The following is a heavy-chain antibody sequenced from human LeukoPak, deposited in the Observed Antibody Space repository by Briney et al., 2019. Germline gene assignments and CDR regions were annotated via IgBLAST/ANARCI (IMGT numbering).Heavy chain of an antibody. Sequence: SVKVSCKASGYTFTNYYMNWVRQAPGQGLEWMGIINPSGGSTSYAQKFQGRVTVTRDTSTSRVYMELSSLRSEDTAMYYCAREGEIGYDLSDYWGQGTLVTVSS. CDR3: AREGEIGYDLSDY. CDR2: INPSGGST. J-gene: IGHJ4*02. V-gene: IGHV1-46*01. D-gene: IGHD5-12*01. CDR1: GYTFTNYY.